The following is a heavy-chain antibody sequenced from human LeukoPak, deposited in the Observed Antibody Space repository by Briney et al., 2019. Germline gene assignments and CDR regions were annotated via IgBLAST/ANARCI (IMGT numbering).Heavy chain of an antibody. CDR1: GFTFSTYS. V-gene: IGHV3-33*08. Sequence: GGSLRLSCAVSGFTFSTYSMTWVRQAPGKGLEWVAAIWYDGSNKYYADSVKGRFTISRDNSKNTLYLQMNSLRAEDTAVYYCARVDSYGSGSYYNLGLDYWGQGALVTVPS. D-gene: IGHD3-10*01. CDR3: ARVDSYGSGSYYNLGLDY. CDR2: IWYDGSNK. J-gene: IGHJ4*02.